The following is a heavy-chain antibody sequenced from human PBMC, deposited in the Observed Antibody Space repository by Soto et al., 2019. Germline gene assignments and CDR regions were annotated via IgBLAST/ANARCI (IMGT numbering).Heavy chain of an antibody. CDR2: ISGSGGST. CDR3: ASIAARLGIYLWYYFDY. D-gene: IGHD6-6*01. V-gene: IGHV3-23*01. J-gene: IGHJ4*02. CDR1: GFTFSSYA. Sequence: GGSLRLSCAASGFTFSSYAMSWVRQAPGKGLEWVSAISGSGGSTYYADSVKGRFTISRDNSKNTLYLQMNSLRAEDTAVYYCASIAARLGIYLWYYFDYWGQGTLVTVSS.